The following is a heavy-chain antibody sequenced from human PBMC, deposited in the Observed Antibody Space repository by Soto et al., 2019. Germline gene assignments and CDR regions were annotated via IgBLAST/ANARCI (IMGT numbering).Heavy chain of an antibody. CDR3: AGSMAGESWRGFDY. V-gene: IGHV5-51*01. D-gene: IGHD3-10*01. J-gene: IGHJ4*02. CDR1: LYTFTIYC. Sequence: ESLKISCTGSLYTFTIYCIGWVRQMPVKVLDCLGIIYPGDSDTRYSPSFQGQVTISADKSIRTAYLPLSSLKASDTAMYYCAGSMAGESWRGFDYWGEGTLVIVS. CDR2: IYPGDSDT.